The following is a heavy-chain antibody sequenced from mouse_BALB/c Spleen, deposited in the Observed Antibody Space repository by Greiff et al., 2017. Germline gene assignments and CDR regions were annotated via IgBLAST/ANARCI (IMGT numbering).Heavy chain of an antibody. CDR2: INPYNGAT. J-gene: IGHJ4*01. CDR1: GYSFTGYY. V-gene: IGHV1-31*01. D-gene: IGHD1-2*01. CDR3: ARDGLYGYERFYAMDY. Sequence: EVQLQQSGPELVKPGASVKISCKASGYSFTGYYMHWVKQSHVKSLEWIGRINPYNGATSYNQNFKDKASLTVDKSSSTAYMELHSLTSEDSAVYYCARDGLYGYERFYAMDYWGQGTSVTVSS.